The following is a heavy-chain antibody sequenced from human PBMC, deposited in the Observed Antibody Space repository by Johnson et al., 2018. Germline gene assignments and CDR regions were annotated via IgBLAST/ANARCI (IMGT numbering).Heavy chain of an antibody. CDR3: AKGGVMEWEYYGPFQY. CDR1: GFTFSSYG. J-gene: IGHJ1*01. Sequence: QVQLVESGGGVVQPGRSLRLSCAASGFTFSSYGMHWVRQAPGKGLEGVAVISYDGSNKSYADSVQGRFTISRDNSENTLYMQMNSLSAEETAVYYRAKGGVMEWEYYGPFQYWGPGSRVTVSS. CDR2: ISYDGSNK. D-gene: IGHD1-26*01. V-gene: IGHV3-30*18.